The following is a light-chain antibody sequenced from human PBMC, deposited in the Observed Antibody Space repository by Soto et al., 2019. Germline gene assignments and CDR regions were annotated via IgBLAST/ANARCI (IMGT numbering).Light chain of an antibody. CDR1: QSVSSN. Sequence: EIVMTPSPATLSVSPGERAPLSCRASQSVSSNLAWYQQKPCQAPRLLIYGASTRATGIPARFSGSGSGTEFTLTISSLQSEDFAVYYCQQYNNWPPHTFGQGTKVDIK. CDR2: GAS. CDR3: QQYNNWPPHT. V-gene: IGKV3-15*01. J-gene: IGKJ1*01.